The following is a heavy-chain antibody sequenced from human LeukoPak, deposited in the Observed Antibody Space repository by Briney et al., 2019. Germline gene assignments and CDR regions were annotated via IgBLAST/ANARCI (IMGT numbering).Heavy chain of an antibody. J-gene: IGHJ5*02. Sequence: PGGSLRLSCAASGFTFSDYYMSWIRQAPGKGLEWVSYISSSSSYTNYADSVKGRFTISRDNAKNSLYLQMNSLRAEDTAVYYCAREAEERYNWLDPWGQGTLVTVSS. V-gene: IGHV3-11*05. CDR3: AREAEERYNWLDP. CDR2: ISSSSSYT. CDR1: GFTFSDYY. D-gene: IGHD1-1*01.